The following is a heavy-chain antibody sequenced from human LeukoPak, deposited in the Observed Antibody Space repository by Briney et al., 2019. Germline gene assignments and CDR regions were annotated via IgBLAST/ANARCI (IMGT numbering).Heavy chain of an antibody. V-gene: IGHV3-30-3*01. Sequence: GGSLRLSCEASGFTFTGYAMHWVRQAPGKGLEWVAVISYDRGNKYYADNVQGRFSISRDNSKNTMYLQMNSLRDEDTALYYCARPYCGGDCYSFLDAFDIWGQGTMVTVSS. CDR2: ISYDRGNK. CDR1: GFTFTGYA. CDR3: ARPYCGGDCYSFLDAFDI. J-gene: IGHJ3*02. D-gene: IGHD2-21*02.